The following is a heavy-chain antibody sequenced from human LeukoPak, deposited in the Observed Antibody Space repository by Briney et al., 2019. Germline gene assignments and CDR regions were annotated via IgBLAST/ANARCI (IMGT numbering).Heavy chain of an antibody. CDR3: ARVKTTTLYYFDY. CDR1: GFTFSDHY. Sequence: GGSLRLSCAASGFTFSDHYMSWFRQAPGKGLEWVSYISNSGSLKYYADSVKGRFTISRDNAKNSLYLQMNSLRAEDTAVYYCARVKTTTLYYFDYWGQGTLVTVSS. CDR2: ISNSGSLK. D-gene: IGHD4-11*01. J-gene: IGHJ4*02. V-gene: IGHV3-11*01.